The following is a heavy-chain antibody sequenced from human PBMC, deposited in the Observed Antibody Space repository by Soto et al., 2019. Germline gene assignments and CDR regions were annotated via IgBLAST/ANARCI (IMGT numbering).Heavy chain of an antibody. V-gene: IGHV3-23*01. CDR2: LSGRGGGT. CDR1: GFIFSTSD. J-gene: IGHJ4*02. D-gene: IGHD6-13*01. Sequence: EVQLLESGGGLVHPGGSLRLSCAASGFIFSTSDMSWVRQAPGKGLEWVSSLSGRGGGTYYAGSVKGRFTISRDISKNTLYLQMNSLGAEDTAVYYGAKGGISSTGLNYWGQGTLVPVSS. CDR3: AKGGISSTGLNY.